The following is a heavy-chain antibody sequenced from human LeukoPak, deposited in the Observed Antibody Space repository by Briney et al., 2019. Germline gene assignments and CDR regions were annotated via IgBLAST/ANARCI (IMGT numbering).Heavy chain of an antibody. CDR3: AREKIVVVPAKDAFDI. Sequence: GGSLRLSCAASGFTFSSYWMSWVRQAPGKGLEWVANIKQDGSEKYYVDSVKGRFTISRDNAKNSLYLQMNSLRAEDTAVYYCAREKIVVVPAKDAFDIWGQGTMVTVSS. J-gene: IGHJ3*02. D-gene: IGHD2-2*01. CDR1: GFTFSSYW. V-gene: IGHV3-7*01. CDR2: IKQDGSEK.